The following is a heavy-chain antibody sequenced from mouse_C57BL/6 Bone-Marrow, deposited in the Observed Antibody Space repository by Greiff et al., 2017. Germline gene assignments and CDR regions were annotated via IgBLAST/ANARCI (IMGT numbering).Heavy chain of an antibody. CDR1: GFTFTDYY. D-gene: IGHD1-1*01. Sequence: EVMLVESGGGLVQPGGSLSLSCAASGFTFTDYYMSWVRQPPGKALEWLGFIRNKANGYTTEYSASVKGRFTISRDNSQSILYLQMNALRAEDSATDYCARVTTVLAHCDYWGQGTTPTVSS. CDR3: ARVTTVLAHCDY. J-gene: IGHJ2*01. V-gene: IGHV7-3*01. CDR2: IRNKANGYTT.